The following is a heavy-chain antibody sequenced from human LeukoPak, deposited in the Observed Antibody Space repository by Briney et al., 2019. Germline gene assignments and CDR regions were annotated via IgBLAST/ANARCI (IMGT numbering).Heavy chain of an antibody. D-gene: IGHD6-13*01. CDR1: GFTFSSHA. Sequence: GGSLRLSCAASGFTFSSHAMNWVRQAPGKGLEWVSDISGGGDSAHYADSVKGRFTISRDNAKNSLFLQMSSLRVEDTAVYYCARESSGIAATDKIDFWGQGTLVTVSS. J-gene: IGHJ4*02. CDR2: ISGGGDSA. V-gene: IGHV3-23*01. CDR3: ARESSGIAATDKIDF.